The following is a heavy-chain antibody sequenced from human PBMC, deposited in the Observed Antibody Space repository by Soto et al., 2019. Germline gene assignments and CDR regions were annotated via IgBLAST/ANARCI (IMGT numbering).Heavy chain of an antibody. CDR2: INHSGNT. V-gene: IGHV4-34*01. Sequence: SETLSLTCAVYGGSFSGYYWSWIRQPPGKGLEWIGYINHSGNTNYNPSLKSRVTISVDTSKNQFSLKVSSVTAADTAVYYCARHSPTYDPFYMDVWGKGTTVTVSS. J-gene: IGHJ6*03. D-gene: IGHD3-16*01. CDR1: GGSFSGYY. CDR3: ARHSPTYDPFYMDV.